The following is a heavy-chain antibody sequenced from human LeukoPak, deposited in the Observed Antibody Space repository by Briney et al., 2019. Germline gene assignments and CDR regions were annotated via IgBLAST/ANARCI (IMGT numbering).Heavy chain of an antibody. Sequence: GGSLRLSCAASGFTFSSYSMNWVRQAPGKGLEWVSYISSSSSTICYVDSVKGRFTISRDNAKNSLYLQMNSLRAEDTAVYYCARGGHYDSSGYYYWGQGTLVTVSS. J-gene: IGHJ4*02. D-gene: IGHD3-22*01. CDR3: ARGGHYDSSGYYY. CDR1: GFTFSSYS. V-gene: IGHV3-48*01. CDR2: ISSSSSTI.